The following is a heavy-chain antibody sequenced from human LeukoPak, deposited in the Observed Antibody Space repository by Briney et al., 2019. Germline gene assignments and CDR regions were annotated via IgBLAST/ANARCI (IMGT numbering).Heavy chain of an antibody. CDR2: IYYSGST. CDR3: AREAHSRHGGYGHYFDY. D-gene: IGHD5-12*01. Sequence: SETLSLTCTVSGGSISIYYWSWIRQPPGKGLEWIGNIYYSGSTNYKPSLKGRVTISLNTSKNQFSLKLSSATAADTAVYYCAREAHSRHGGYGHYFDYWGQGSLVTVSP. J-gene: IGHJ4*02. CDR1: GGSISIYY. V-gene: IGHV4-59*01.